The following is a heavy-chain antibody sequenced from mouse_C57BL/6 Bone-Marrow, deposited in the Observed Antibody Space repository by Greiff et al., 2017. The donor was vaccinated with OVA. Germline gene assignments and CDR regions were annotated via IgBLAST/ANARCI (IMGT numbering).Heavy chain of an antibody. CDR2: ISSGSSTI. D-gene: IGHD4-1*01. Sequence: EVKLVESGGGLVKPGGSLKLSCAASGFTFSDYGMHWVRQAPEKGLEWVAYISSGSSTIYYADTVKGRFTISRDNAKNTLFLQMTSLRSEDTAMYYCARDLGRLWYVDVWGTGTTVTVSS. CDR3: ARDLGRLWYVDV. CDR1: GFTFSDYG. V-gene: IGHV5-17*01. J-gene: IGHJ1*03.